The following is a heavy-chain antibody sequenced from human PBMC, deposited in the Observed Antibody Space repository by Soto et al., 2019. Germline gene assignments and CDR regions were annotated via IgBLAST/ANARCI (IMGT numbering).Heavy chain of an antibody. Sequence: SETLSLTCTVSGGSISSGGYYWSWIRQPPGKGLEWIGYIYYSGSTNYNPSLKSRVTISVDTSKNQFSLKLSSVTAADTAVYYCARDTPLLWFGDPTLYGMDVWGQGTTVTVSS. D-gene: IGHD3-10*01. CDR2: IYYSGST. CDR1: GGSISSGGYY. V-gene: IGHV4-61*08. CDR3: ARDTPLLWFGDPTLYGMDV. J-gene: IGHJ6*02.